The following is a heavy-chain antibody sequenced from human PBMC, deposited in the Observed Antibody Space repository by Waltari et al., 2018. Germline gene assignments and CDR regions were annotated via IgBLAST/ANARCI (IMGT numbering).Heavy chain of an antibody. CDR2: IFHTGYA. V-gene: IGHV4-30-4*01. CDR1: GDSVRRGESF. Sequence: QVQLHESGPGLVKTSQTLSLSCSVSGDSVRRGESFWSWVRQSPGKGLEWIGFIFHTGYAYYNPSLKRRATISVESSVNRFFLTLNSVTAADTAVYYCARDAGFRGNEGSWFDLWGQGIQVAVSS. D-gene: IGHD2-15*01. CDR3: ARDAGFRGNEGSWFDL. J-gene: IGHJ5*02.